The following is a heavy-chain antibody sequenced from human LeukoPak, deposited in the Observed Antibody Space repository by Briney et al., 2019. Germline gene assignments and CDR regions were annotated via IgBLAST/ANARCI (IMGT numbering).Heavy chain of an antibody. CDR1: GYTFTSQG. V-gene: IGHV1-18*01. D-gene: IGHD3-3*01. J-gene: IGHJ6*02. CDR3: ARGTGITIFGVVIQDGMDV. Sequence: ASVKVSCKASGYTFTSQGISWVRQAPGQGLEWMGWINTYNDKTNYAQKFQGRVTMTADTSTTTAYLELRSLRSDDPAVYYCARGTGITIFGVVIQDGMDVWGQGTTVTVSS. CDR2: INTYNDKT.